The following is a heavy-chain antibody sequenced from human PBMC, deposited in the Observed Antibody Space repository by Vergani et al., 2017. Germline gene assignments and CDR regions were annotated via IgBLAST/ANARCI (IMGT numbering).Heavy chain of an antibody. J-gene: IGHJ4*02. CDR1: GGSISSGGYY. CDR3: ALYYDFWSGYSYYFDY. Sequence: QVQLQESGPGLVKPSQTLSLTCTVSGGSISSGGYYWSWIRQPPGKGLEWIGSIYYSGSTYYNPSLKSRVTISVDTSKNQFSLKLSSVTAADTAVYYCALYYDFWSGYSYYFDYWGQGTLVTVSS. CDR2: IYYSGST. D-gene: IGHD3-3*01. V-gene: IGHV4-39*01.